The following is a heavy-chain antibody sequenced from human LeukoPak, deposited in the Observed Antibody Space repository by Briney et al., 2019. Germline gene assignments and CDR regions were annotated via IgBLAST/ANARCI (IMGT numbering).Heavy chain of an antibody. V-gene: IGHV4-59*01. D-gene: IGHD5-24*01. J-gene: IGHJ4*02. CDR2: IYYAGST. CDR1: GGSISSYY. CDR3: ARVRGGTYNHYFDY. Sequence: SETLSLTCSVSGGSISSYYWSWIRQPPGKGLEWVGYIYYAGSTNYNPSLKSRITISVDTSKNQFSLKLTSITAADTAVYYCARVRGGTYNHYFDYWGQGTLVTVSS.